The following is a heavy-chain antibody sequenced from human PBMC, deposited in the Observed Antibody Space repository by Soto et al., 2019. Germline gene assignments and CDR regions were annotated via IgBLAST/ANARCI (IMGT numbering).Heavy chain of an antibody. D-gene: IGHD2-2*01. CDR1: GGSISSGGYY. Sequence: QVQLQESGPGLVKPSQTLSLTCTVSGGSISSGGYYWSWIRQHPGKGLEWIGYIYSGSAYYNPSLKSRVTISVDTSKNQFSLRLSSVTAADTAVYYCARDAGGWYQLLSPWFDPWGQGTLVTVSS. J-gene: IGHJ5*02. V-gene: IGHV4-31*03. CDR2: IYSGSA. CDR3: ARDAGGWYQLLSPWFDP.